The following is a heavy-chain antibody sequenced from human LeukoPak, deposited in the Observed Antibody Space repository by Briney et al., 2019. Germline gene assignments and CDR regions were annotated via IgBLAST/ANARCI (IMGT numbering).Heavy chain of an antibody. CDR2: IYTSGST. CDR1: GGSISSGSYY. Sequence: SETLSLTCTVSGGSISSGSYYWSWIRQPAGKGLEWIGRIYTSGSTNYNPSLKSRVTMSVDTSKNQFSLKLSSVTAADTAVYYWARDPRIVGATNWFDPWGQGTLVTVSS. D-gene: IGHD1-26*01. CDR3: ARDPRIVGATNWFDP. V-gene: IGHV4-61*02. J-gene: IGHJ5*02.